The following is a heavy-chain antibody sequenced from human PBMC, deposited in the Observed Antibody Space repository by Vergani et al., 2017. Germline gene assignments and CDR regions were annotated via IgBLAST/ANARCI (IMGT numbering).Heavy chain of an antibody. CDR1: GYTFTSYY. CDR2: INPSGGST. CDR3: ARDQGITIFGVAQNWFDP. Sequence: QVQLVQSGAEVKKPGASVKVSCKASGYTFTSYYMHWVRQAPGQGLEWMGIINPSGGSTSYAQKFQGRVTMTRDTSTSTVYMELSSLISEDTAVYYCARDQGITIFGVAQNWFDPWGQGTLVTVSS. D-gene: IGHD3-3*01. V-gene: IGHV1-46*01. J-gene: IGHJ5*02.